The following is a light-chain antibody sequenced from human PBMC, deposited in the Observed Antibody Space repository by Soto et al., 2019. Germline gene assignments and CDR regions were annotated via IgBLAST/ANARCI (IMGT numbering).Light chain of an antibody. J-gene: IGKJ1*01. Sequence: DIVMTQSPDSLAVSLGERATINCKSSQSVLYSSNNKNYLAWYQQKPGQPPKLLIYWASTRESGVPDRFSGSGSGTDFTLTISSLQAEDVAVYYCQQYYMTLTWTFGQGTKVEIK. CDR2: WAS. V-gene: IGKV4-1*01. CDR3: QQYYMTLTWT. CDR1: QSVLYSSNNKNY.